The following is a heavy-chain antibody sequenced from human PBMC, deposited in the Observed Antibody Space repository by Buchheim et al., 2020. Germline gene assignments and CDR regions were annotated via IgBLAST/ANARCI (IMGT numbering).Heavy chain of an antibody. D-gene: IGHD3-22*01. J-gene: IGHJ4*02. CDR1: GGSFSGYY. V-gene: IGHV4-34*01. CDR2: INHSGST. Sequence: QVQLQQWGAGLLKPSETLSLTCAVYGGSFSGYYWSWICQPPGKGLEWIGEINHSGSTNYNPSLKSRVTISVDTSKNQFSLKLSSVTAADTAVYYCARAKGYYYDSSGNYYFDYWGQGTL. CDR3: ARAKGYYYDSSGNYYFDY.